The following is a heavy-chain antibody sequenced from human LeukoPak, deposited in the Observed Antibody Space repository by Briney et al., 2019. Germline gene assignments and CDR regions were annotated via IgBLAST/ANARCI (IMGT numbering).Heavy chain of an antibody. CDR2: ISESGTGT. Sequence: GGSLRLSCAASGVTSSRYAMSWVRQAPGKGLEWVSAISESGTGTYYADSVKGRFTISRDNSKNTLSLQMNSLRAEDTAVYYCAKDIAQGYTFGSIEQDYWGQGTLVTVSS. D-gene: IGHD5-18*01. CDR3: AKDIAQGYTFGSIEQDY. V-gene: IGHV3-23*01. J-gene: IGHJ4*02. CDR1: GVTSSRYA.